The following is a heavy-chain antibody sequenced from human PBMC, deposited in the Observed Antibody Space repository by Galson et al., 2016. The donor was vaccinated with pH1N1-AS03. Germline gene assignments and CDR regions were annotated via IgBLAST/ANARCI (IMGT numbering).Heavy chain of an antibody. CDR3: ARMTYNDFLDS. CDR2: VYSPGRS. V-gene: IGHV4-59*01. J-gene: IGHJ4*02. D-gene: IGHD1-14*01. Sequence: LSLTCTVSGGSITSYHWSWVRQPPGRGLEWIGHVYSPGRSKYNPSLKSRVTLSLDTTTNQFSLKMTSVTPADTAIYYCARMTYNDFLDSWGQGRPVTVSS. CDR1: GGSITSYH.